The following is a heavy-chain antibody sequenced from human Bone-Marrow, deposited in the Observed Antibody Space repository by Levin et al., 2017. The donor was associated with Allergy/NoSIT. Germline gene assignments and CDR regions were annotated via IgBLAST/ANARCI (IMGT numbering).Heavy chain of an antibody. D-gene: IGHD6-19*01. CDR3: AKDPNSSGWYYDVRNWFDP. V-gene: IGHV3-9*01. CDR2: ISWNSGSI. J-gene: IGHJ5*02. Sequence: QSGGSLRLSCAASGFTFDDYAMHWVRQAPGKGLEWVSGISWNSGSIGYADSVKGRFTISRDNAKNSLYLQMNSLRAEDTALYYCAKDPNSSGWYYDVRNWFDPWGQGTLVTVSS. CDR1: GFTFDDYA.